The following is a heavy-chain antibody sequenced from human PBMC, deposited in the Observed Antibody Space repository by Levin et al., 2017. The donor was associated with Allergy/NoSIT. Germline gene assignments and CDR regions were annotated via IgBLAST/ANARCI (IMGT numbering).Heavy chain of an antibody. CDR2: IYYSGST. J-gene: IGHJ4*02. D-gene: IGHD2-2*01. V-gene: IGHV4-59*01. Sequence: SETLSLTCTVSGGSISSYYWSWIRQPPGRGLEWIGYIYYSGSTNYNPSLKSRVTISVDTSKNQFSLKLSSVTAADTAVYYCASIIAGVSTSWGKGTLVTVSS. CDR3: ASIIAGVSTS. CDR1: GGSISSYY.